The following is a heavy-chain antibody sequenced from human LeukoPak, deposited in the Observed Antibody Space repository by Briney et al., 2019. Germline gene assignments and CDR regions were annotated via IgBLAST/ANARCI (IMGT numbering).Heavy chain of an antibody. Sequence: GASVKVSCKASGYTFTAYYMHWVRQAPGQGLEWMGWVNPNSGGTSYAQKFQGRVTMTKDTSISTAYMELNRLTSDDTAVYYCARGSSAYSYGFDNCWGQGTLVTVSS. D-gene: IGHD5-18*01. CDR2: VNPNSGGT. V-gene: IGHV1-2*02. J-gene: IGHJ4*02. CDR1: GYTFTAYY. CDR3: ARGSSAYSYGFDNC.